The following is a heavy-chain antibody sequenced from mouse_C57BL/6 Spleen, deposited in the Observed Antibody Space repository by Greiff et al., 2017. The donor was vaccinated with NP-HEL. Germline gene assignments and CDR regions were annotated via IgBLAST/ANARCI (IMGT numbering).Heavy chain of an antibody. Sequence: EVKLVESGGGLVKPGGSLKLSCAASGFTFSSYTMSWVRQTPEKRLEWVATISGGGGNTYYPDSVKGRFTISRDNAKNTLYLQMSSLRSEDTALYYCARGPPYGYYFDYWGQGTTLTVSS. CDR2: ISGGGGNT. D-gene: IGHD1-1*01. J-gene: IGHJ2*01. CDR1: GFTFSSYT. CDR3: ARGPPYGYYFDY. V-gene: IGHV5-9*01.